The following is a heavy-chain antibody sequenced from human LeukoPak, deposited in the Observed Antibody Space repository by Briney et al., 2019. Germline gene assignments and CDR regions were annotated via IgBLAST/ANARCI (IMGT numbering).Heavy chain of an antibody. D-gene: IGHD3-10*01. V-gene: IGHV3-21*03. CDR2: ITSSNNYI. Sequence: GGSLRLSCAASGFTFSSYNMNWVRQAPGKGLEWVSSITSSNNYIYYAYSVKGRFTISRDNAKNSLYLQMNSLRAEDKNVYYCGRDCWDYGSGSYCGIDYWGQGTLVTVSS. CDR1: GFTFSSYN. J-gene: IGHJ4*02. CDR3: GRDCWDYGSGSYCGIDY.